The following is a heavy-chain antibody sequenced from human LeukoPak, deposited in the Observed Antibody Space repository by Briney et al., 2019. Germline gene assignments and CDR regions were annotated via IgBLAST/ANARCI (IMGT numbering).Heavy chain of an antibody. Sequence: SETLSLTCSVSGGSTSGFYWSWIRQPPGKGLEWIGYIYYSGDSNYNPSLKSRVTMSLDTSKNQVSLRLSSATAADTAVYYCARHPFSTPFDYWGRGTLVTVSS. CDR3: ARHPFSTPFDY. D-gene: IGHD2/OR15-2a*01. CDR2: IYYSGDS. J-gene: IGHJ4*02. V-gene: IGHV4-59*08. CDR1: GGSTSGFY.